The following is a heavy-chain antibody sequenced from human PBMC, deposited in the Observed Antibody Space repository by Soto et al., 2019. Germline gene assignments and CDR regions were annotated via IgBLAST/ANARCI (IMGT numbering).Heavy chain of an antibody. CDR3: ARDFDSYGYCSSTSCLVGEV. CDR1: VFTVSSNY. V-gene: IGHV3-53*01. CDR2: IYSGGST. J-gene: IGHJ6*01. Sequence: PVGSLRLSCASSVFTVSSNYMSCVRHSPGKWLEWVSVIYSGGSTYYADSVKGRFTISRDNSKNTLYLQMNSLRAEDTAVYYCARDFDSYGYCSSTSCLVGEVWGQGTTVTVSS. D-gene: IGHD2-2*01.